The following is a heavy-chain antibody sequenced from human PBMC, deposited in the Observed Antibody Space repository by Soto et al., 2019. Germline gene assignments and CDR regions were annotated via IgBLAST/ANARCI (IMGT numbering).Heavy chain of an antibody. CDR3: AKAGRPYYDLWSENRFDP. D-gene: IGHD3-3*01. V-gene: IGHV3-23*01. J-gene: IGHJ5*02. Sequence: PGGSLRLSCAASGFTFSSYAMTWVRQAPGKGLEWVSSISGSGGATYYADSVKGRFTSSRADSKSTLYLRMNSLRAHVTALYYCAKAGRPYYDLWSENRFDPWGQGTLVTVSS. CDR1: GFTFSSYA. CDR2: ISGSGGAT.